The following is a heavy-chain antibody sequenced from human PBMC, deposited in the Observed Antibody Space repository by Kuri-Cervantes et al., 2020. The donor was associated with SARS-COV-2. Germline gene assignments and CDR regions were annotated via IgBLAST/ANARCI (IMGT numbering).Heavy chain of an antibody. J-gene: IGHJ4*02. CDR2: IPYDGSNQ. D-gene: IGHD5-18*01. V-gene: IGHV3-30*18. CDR1: GFTFSSYG. Sequence: GESLKISCAASGFTFSSYGMHWVRQAPGKGLEWVAVIPYDGSNQYYADSVKGRFTISRDNSKNTLYLQMNSLRAEDTVVYYCAKGVYSYGYAGHFDYWGQGTLVTVSS. CDR3: AKGVYSYGYAGHFDY.